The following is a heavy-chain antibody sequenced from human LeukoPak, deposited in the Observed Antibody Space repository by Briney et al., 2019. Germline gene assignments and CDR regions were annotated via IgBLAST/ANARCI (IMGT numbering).Heavy chain of an antibody. CDR2: IRYDGSNK. Sequence: GGSLRLSCAASGFTFSSYGMHWVRQAPGKGLEWVAFIRYDGSNKYYADSVKGRFTVSRDNSKNTLYLQMNSLRAEDTAVYYCIPRSGIVVVPAASYNWFDPWGQGTLVTVSS. J-gene: IGHJ5*02. CDR1: GFTFSSYG. V-gene: IGHV3-30*02. D-gene: IGHD2-2*01. CDR3: IPRSGIVVVPAASYNWFDP.